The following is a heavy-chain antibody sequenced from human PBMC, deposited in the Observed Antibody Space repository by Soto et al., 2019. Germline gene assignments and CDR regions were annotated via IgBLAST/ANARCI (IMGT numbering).Heavy chain of an antibody. CDR2: IFYSGTT. J-gene: IGHJ4*02. Sequence: PPETLSLTCTVSGGSIRSSRYYWAWIRPPPGKGLEWIGSIFYSGTTYYHPTLKSRVTISRDNTKNTFYLQMSSVRAEDTAVYYCARGSNTYPSYWGRGTLVTVSS. D-gene: IGHD2-21*01. CDR3: ARGSNTYPSY. V-gene: IGHV4-39*01. CDR1: GGSIRSSRYY.